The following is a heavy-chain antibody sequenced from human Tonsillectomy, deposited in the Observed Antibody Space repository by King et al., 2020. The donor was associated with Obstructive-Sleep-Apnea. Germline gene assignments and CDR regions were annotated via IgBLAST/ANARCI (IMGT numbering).Heavy chain of an antibody. Sequence: VQLVESGGGVVQPGRSLRLSCAASGFTFSSYAIHWVRQAPGKGLEWVAIISYDGSDKHYADSVKGRFTVSRDNSKNTLYLQMSSLRAEDTAVYYCARDVRGYCSSTSCLPSYYYYYGMDVWGQGTTVTVSS. CDR1: GFTFSSYA. CDR2: ISYDGSDK. J-gene: IGHJ6*02. V-gene: IGHV3-30*04. D-gene: IGHD2-2*01. CDR3: ARDVRGYCSSTSCLPSYYYYYGMDV.